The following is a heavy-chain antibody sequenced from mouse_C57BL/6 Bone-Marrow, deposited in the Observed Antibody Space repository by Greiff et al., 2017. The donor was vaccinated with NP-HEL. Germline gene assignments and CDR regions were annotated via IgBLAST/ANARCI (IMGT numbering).Heavy chain of an antibody. J-gene: IGHJ4*01. CDR1: GFTFRCSA. Sequence: EVQLVESGEGLVKPGGSLKLSCAASGFTFRCSAMSWVRQTPEKRLEWVAYISSGGDYIYYADTVKGRFTISRDNARNTLYLQMSSLKSEDTSMYYCTRHLRWLHAMHYSAQVTPVTVSP. V-gene: IGHV5-9-1*02. D-gene: IGHD2-3*01. CDR2: ISSGGDYI. CDR3: TRHLRWLHAMHY.